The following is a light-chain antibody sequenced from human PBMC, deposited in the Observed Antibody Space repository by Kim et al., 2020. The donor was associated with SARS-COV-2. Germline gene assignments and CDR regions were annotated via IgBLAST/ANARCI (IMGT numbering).Light chain of an antibody. CDR2: QDS. J-gene: IGLJ2*01. Sequence: SYELTQPPSVSVSPGQTASITCSGDKLGDKYACWYQQKPGQSPVLVIYQDSKRPSGIPERFSGSNSGNTATLTISGTQAMDEADYYCQAWHSSTVVFGG. CDR1: KLGDKY. CDR3: QAWHSSTVV. V-gene: IGLV3-1*01.